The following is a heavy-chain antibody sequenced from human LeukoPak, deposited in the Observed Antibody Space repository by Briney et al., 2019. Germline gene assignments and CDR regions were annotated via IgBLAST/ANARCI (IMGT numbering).Heavy chain of an antibody. CDR3: ARVVYGSGSSNWFDP. CDR2: IYYSGST. CDR1: GGSISSYY. Sequence: SETLSLTCTVSGGSISSYYWSWIRQPPGKGLEWIGYIYYSGSTNCNPSLKSRVTISVDTSKNQFSLKLSSVTAADTAVYYCARVVYGSGSSNWFDPWGQGTLVTVSS. V-gene: IGHV4-59*01. D-gene: IGHD3-10*01. J-gene: IGHJ5*02.